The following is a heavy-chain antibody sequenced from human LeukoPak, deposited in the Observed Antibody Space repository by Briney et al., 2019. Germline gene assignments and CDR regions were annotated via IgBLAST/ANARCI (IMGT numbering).Heavy chain of an antibody. V-gene: IGHV3-21*01. D-gene: IGHD2-15*01. CDR2: ISSSSSYI. Sequence: GGSLRLSCAASGFTFSSYSMNWVRHAPGKGLEWVSAISSSSSYIYYADSVKGRFTISRDNAKNSLYLQMNSLRAEDTAVYYCARLRGYCSGGSCYVDYWGQGTLVTVSS. CDR1: GFTFSSYS. J-gene: IGHJ4*02. CDR3: ARLRGYCSGGSCYVDY.